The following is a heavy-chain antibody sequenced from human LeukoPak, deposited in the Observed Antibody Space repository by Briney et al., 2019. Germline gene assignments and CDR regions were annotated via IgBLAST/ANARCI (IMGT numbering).Heavy chain of an antibody. V-gene: IGHV3-7*01. D-gene: IGHD3-22*01. Sequence: GGSLRLSCAASGFTFSSYWMTWVRQAPGKGLEWVANIKQDGSEKHYVDSVKGRFTISRDNAENSLYLQMNSLRAEDTAVYYCAKTYYYDSSGYPSSSWFDPWGQGTLVTVSS. CDR3: AKTYYYDSSGYPSSSWFDP. CDR2: IKQDGSEK. CDR1: GFTFSSYW. J-gene: IGHJ5*02.